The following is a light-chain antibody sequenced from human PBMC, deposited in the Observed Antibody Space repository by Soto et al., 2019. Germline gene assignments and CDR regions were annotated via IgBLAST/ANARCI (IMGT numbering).Light chain of an antibody. Sequence: ETVLTQSPGTVSLSPGERATLSCRTSQSVNSNYLAWYQQKPGQAPRLLIYGVFNRATGIPDRFSGSGSGTDFTLTISGLEPEDSATYYCQQSYSTPLTFGGGTKVEIK. V-gene: IGKV3-20*01. CDR3: QQSYSTPLT. J-gene: IGKJ4*01. CDR1: QSVNSNY. CDR2: GVF.